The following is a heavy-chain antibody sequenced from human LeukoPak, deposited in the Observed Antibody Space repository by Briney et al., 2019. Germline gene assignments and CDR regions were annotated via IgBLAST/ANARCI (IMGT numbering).Heavy chain of an antibody. V-gene: IGHV3-48*02. CDR1: GFTFRSYE. D-gene: IGHD6-19*01. J-gene: IGHJ4*02. CDR2: ISSSSSTI. CDR3: ARGLPFYSSGWYFDY. Sequence: GGSLRLSCAASGFTFRSYEMNWVRQAPGKGLEWVSYISSSSSTIYFADSVKGRFTISRDNAKNSLYLQMNSLRDEDTAVYYCARGLPFYSSGWYFDYWGQGTLVTVSS.